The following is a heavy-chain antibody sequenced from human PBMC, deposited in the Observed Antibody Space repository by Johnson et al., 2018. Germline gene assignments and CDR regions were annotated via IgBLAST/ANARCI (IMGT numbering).Heavy chain of an antibody. CDR1: GFTFSNAW. V-gene: IGHV3-15*07. Sequence: EVQLVESGGGLVKPGGSLRLSCAASGFTFSNAWMNWVRQAPGKGLEWVGRIKSKTDGGTPDYAAPVKDRFTISREDSKNTLYLQRNSLKTEDTAVYYCTKAIIEEDACDIWGQGTMVTVSS. J-gene: IGHJ3*02. CDR2: IKSKTDGGTP. CDR3: TKAIIEEDACDI.